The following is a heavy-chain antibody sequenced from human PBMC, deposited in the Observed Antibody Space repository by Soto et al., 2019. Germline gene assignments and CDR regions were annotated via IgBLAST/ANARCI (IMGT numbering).Heavy chain of an antibody. D-gene: IGHD4-17*01. J-gene: IGHJ4*02. CDR1: GGTFSSYA. CDR2: IIPSFGTA. Sequence: QVQLVQSGAEVKKPWSSVKVSCQASGGTFSSYAIIWVRQAPGQGLEWMGGIIPSFGTANYAQKFQGRVTITADESTSTAYMELSSLRSEDKDVYYCERGYGDYSYGWGQGTLVTVSS. CDR3: ERGYGDYSYG. V-gene: IGHV1-69*01.